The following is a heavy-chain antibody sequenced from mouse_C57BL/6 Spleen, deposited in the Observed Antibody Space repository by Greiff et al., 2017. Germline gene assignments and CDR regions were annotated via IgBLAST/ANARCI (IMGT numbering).Heavy chain of an antibody. CDR3: TRSLHVLDY. J-gene: IGHJ2*01. Sequence: QVQLQQSGAELVRPGASVTLSCKASGYTFTDYEMHWVKQTPVHGLEWIGAIDPETGGTAYNQKFKGKVKLTTDKSSSTAYMELHSLTSEDSAVNYCTRSLHVLDYWGQGTTLTVSS. CDR2: IDPETGGT. CDR1: GYTFTDYE. V-gene: IGHV1-15*01.